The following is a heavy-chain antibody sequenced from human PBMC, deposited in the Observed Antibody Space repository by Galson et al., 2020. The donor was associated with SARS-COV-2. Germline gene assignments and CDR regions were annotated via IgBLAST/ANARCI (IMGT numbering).Heavy chain of an antibody. J-gene: IGHJ2*01. V-gene: IGHV4-38-2*01. D-gene: IGHD2-8*02. Sequence: SETLSLTCAVSGVSISTTNYWSWIRQAPGKGLEWIGSVYPSGSTYFNPSLKSRVTISLDKSKNQFSLRLTSVTAADTALYYCARQGVTMKCLLTGPGWVFDLWGRGTLITVSS. CDR3: ARQGVTMKCLLTGPGWVFDL. CDR1: GVSISTTNY. CDR2: VYPSGST.